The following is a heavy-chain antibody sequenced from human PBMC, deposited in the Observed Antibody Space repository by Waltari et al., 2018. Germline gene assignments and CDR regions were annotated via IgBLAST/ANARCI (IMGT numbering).Heavy chain of an antibody. CDR2: ISNSGSKT. CDR1: VFTCQTFE. CDR3: AREYYGLLAGYYLDF. D-gene: IGHD3-16*01. J-gene: IGHJ4*02. V-gene: IGHV3-48*03. Sequence: EVQLVESGGAVVQPGGSLGLSCVVSVFTCQTFEVNWVRLAPGRGLEWISYISNSGSKTESADSVRGRFTVSRDNAKSSLYLEMNSLRAEDTAIYYCAREYYGLLAGYYLDFWGQGTLVTVSS.